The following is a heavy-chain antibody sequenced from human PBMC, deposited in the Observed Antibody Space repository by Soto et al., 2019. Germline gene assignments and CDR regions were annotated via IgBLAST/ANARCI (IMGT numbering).Heavy chain of an antibody. V-gene: IGHV3-23*01. CDR2: ISGSGAST. CDR1: GFTFSNYA. CDR3: AKETAVVVAATLSYFDS. Sequence: GGSLSLSCAASGFTFSNYAMSWVRQAPGKGLEWVSAISGSGASTYYADSVKGRFTISRDNSKSTLYLQLNSLRAEDTAVYYCAKETAVVVAATLSYFDSWGQGTPVTVSS. J-gene: IGHJ4*02. D-gene: IGHD2-15*01.